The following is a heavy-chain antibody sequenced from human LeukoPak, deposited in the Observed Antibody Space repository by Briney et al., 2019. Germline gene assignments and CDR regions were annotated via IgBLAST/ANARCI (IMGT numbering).Heavy chain of an antibody. J-gene: IGHJ4*02. CDR1: GGSFSGYY. Sequence: ASETLSLTCAVYGGSFSGYYWSWIRQPPGKGLEWIGEINHSGSTYYNPSLKSRVTISVDTSKNQFSLKLSSVTAADTAVYYCARHVPNSSGWYTPSFFDYWGQGTLVTVSS. V-gene: IGHV4-34*01. CDR3: ARHVPNSSGWYTPSFFDY. CDR2: INHSGST. D-gene: IGHD6-19*01.